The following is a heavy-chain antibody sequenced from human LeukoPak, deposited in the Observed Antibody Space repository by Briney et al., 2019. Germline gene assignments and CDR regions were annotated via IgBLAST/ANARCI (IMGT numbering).Heavy chain of an antibody. V-gene: IGHV3-11*01. J-gene: IGHJ4*02. D-gene: IGHD3-22*01. Sequence: GGSLRLSCAASGFTFSDYYMSWIRQAPGKGLEWVSYISSSGSTIYYADSVMGRFTISRDNAKNSLYLQMNSLRAEDTAVYYCARKSDYDSSGYYPVYYWGQGTLVTVSS. CDR3: ARKSDYDSSGYYPVYY. CDR2: ISSSGSTI. CDR1: GFTFSDYY.